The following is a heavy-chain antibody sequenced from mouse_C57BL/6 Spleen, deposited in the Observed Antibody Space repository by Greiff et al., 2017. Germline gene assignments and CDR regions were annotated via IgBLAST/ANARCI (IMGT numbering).Heavy chain of an antibody. V-gene: IGHV5-9*01. Sequence: EVLLVESGAGLVKPGGSLKISCAASGFTFSSYTMSWVRQTPEKRLEWVATISGGDGNTYYPDSVKGRYTISRDNAKTTLYLQLSSLRSEDTAVYCCARQYSYCDYWGQGTTLTVSS. CDR1: GFTFSSYT. CDR3: ARQYSYCDY. J-gene: IGHJ2*01. CDR2: ISGGDGNT.